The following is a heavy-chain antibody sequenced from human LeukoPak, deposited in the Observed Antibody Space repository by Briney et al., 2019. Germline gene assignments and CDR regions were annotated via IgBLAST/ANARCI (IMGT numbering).Heavy chain of an antibody. CDR3: AKGIAVAGNSQYFDY. CDR2: ISGSGDIT. D-gene: IGHD6-19*01. V-gene: IGHV3-23*01. CDR1: GFTFTNYA. Sequence: PGGSLRLSCAASGFTFTNYAMSWVRQPPGKGLGWVSVISGSGDITVYADSVKGRFTISRDNSRDTVYLQMNRLRVEDTAMYYCAKGIAVAGNSQYFDYWGQGILVIVSS. J-gene: IGHJ4*02.